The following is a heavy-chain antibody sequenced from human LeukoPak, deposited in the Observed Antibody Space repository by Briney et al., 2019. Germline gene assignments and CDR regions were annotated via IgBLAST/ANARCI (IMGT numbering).Heavy chain of an antibody. CDR2: IYYSGST. CDR1: GGSISSSSYY. Sequence: SETLSLTCTVSGGSISSSSYYWGWIRQPPGKGLEWIGSIYYSGSTYYNPSLKSRVTISVDTSKNQFSLKLSSVTAADTAVYYCARHEGYSYGHYYFDYWGQGTLVTVSS. V-gene: IGHV4-39*01. J-gene: IGHJ4*02. D-gene: IGHD5-18*01. CDR3: ARHEGYSYGHYYFDY.